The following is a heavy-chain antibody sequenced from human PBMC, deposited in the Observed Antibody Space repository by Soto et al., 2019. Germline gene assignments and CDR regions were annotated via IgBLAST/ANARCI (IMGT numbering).Heavy chain of an antibody. CDR1: GFTVSSYA. D-gene: IGHD3-22*01. J-gene: IGHJ4*02. CDR2: ISYDGSNK. Sequence: GGSLRLSCAASGFTVSSYAMHWVRQAPGKGLEWVAVISYDGSNKYYADSVKGRFTISRDNSKNTLYLQMNSLRAEDTAVYYCARVPSNYDSSGYYSPPDYWGQGTLVTVSS. CDR3: ARVPSNYDSSGYYSPPDY. V-gene: IGHV3-30-3*01.